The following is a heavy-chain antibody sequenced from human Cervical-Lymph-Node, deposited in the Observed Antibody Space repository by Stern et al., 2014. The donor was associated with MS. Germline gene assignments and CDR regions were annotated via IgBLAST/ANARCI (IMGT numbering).Heavy chain of an antibody. J-gene: IGHJ5*02. CDR2: IFPVFGTP. CDR3: ALSSETSDRWYSLGYDL. CDR1: GGTFSKFP. D-gene: IGHD6-13*01. V-gene: IGHV1-69*01. Sequence: QVQLVQCGAEVTKPGSSVKVSCKASGGTFSKFPSSWVRQAPGQGLEWMGGIFPVFGTPTYAQEFRGRVTITADVSTSTVYMELSSLRSDDTAVYYCALSSETSDRWYSLGYDLWGQGTLVTVSS.